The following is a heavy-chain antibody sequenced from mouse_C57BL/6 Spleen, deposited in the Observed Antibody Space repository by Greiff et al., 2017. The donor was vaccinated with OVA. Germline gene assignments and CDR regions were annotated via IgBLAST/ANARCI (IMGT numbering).Heavy chain of an antibody. D-gene: IGHD1-1*02. CDR3: ARTVVALDYAMDS. CDR1: GYAFSSSW. Sequence: VQLQQSGPELVKPGASVKISCKASGYAFSSSWMNWVKQRPGKGLEWIGRIYPGDGDTNYNGKFKGKATLTADKSSSTAYMQLRGLTSEDSAVYFCARTVVALDYAMDSGGQETPHTLSS. CDR2: IYPGDGDT. J-gene: IGHJ4*01. V-gene: IGHV1-82*01.